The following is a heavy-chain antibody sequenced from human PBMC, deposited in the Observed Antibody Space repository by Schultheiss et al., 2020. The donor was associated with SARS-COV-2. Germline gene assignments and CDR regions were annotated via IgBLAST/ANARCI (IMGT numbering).Heavy chain of an antibody. V-gene: IGHV3-64D*06. CDR3: VKAAPTYSGRGFDY. Sequence: GGSLRLSCAASGFTFSYYYMSGVRQAPGKGLEYVSAISSNGGSTYYADSVKGRFTISRDNSKNTLYLQMSSLRAEDTAVYYCVKAAPTYSGRGFDYWGQGTLVTVSS. CDR1: GFTFSYYY. CDR2: ISSNGGST. D-gene: IGHD1-26*01. J-gene: IGHJ4*02.